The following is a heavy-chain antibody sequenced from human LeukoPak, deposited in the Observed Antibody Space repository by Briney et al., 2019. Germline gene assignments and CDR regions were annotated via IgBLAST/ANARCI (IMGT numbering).Heavy chain of an antibody. CDR3: ARALNRLSGDYQPGY. CDR2: ISSSSSYI. J-gene: IGHJ4*02. D-gene: IGHD4-17*01. V-gene: IGHV3-21*01. Sequence: GGSLRLSCAASGFTFSSYSMNWVRQAPGKGLEWVSSISSSSSYIYYADSVKGRFTISRDNAKNSLYLQMNSLRAEDTAMYYCARALNRLSGDYQPGYWGQGTLVTVSS. CDR1: GFTFSSYS.